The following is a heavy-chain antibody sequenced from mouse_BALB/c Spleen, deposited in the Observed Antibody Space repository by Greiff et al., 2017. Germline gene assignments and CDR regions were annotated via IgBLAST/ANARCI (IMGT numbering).Heavy chain of an antibody. CDR2: IRLKSNNYAT. CDR1: GFTFSNYW. J-gene: IGHJ3*01. D-gene: IGHD4-1*02. Sequence: EVKVVESGGGLVQPGGSMKLSCVASGFTFSNYWMNWVRQSPEKGLEWVAEIRLKSNNYATHYAESVKGRFTISRDDSKSSVYLQMNNLRAEDTGIYYCTSPTGTGFAYWGQGTLVTVSA. CDR3: TSPTGTGFAY. V-gene: IGHV6-6*02.